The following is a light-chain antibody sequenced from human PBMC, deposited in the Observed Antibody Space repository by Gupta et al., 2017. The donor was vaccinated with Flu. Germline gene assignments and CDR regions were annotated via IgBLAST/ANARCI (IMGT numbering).Light chain of an antibody. Sequence: EIVLTQSPGTLSLSPGERASLSCRASQSVSSSYLAWYQQKPGQAPRLIIYGASSRASGIPDSFSGSGSETDFTLTIRRLEPEDFAVYYGQQDSSSLTFGGGTKVEIK. J-gene: IGKJ4*01. CDR3: QQDSSSLT. CDR1: QSVSSSY. V-gene: IGKV3-20*01. CDR2: GAS.